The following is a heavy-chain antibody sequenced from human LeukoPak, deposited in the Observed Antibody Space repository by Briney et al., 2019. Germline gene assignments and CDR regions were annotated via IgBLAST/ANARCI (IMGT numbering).Heavy chain of an antibody. Sequence: ASVKVSCKASGYTFTSYGISWVRQAPGQGLEWMGWISAYNGNTNYAQKLQGRVTMTTDTSTSTAYMELRSLRSDDTAVYYCAREKHRELLEGYCYYGMDVWGQGTTVTVSS. CDR3: AREKHRELLEGYCYYGMDV. J-gene: IGHJ6*02. CDR1: GYTFTSYG. V-gene: IGHV1-18*01. D-gene: IGHD1-26*01. CDR2: ISAYNGNT.